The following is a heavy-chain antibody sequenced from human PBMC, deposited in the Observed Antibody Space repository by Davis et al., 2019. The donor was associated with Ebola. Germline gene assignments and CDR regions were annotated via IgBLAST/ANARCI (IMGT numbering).Heavy chain of an antibody. CDR1: GGSISSYY. D-gene: IGHD4-17*01. J-gene: IGHJ6*02. Sequence: PSETLSLTCTVSGGSISSYYWSWIRQPAGKGLEWIGRIYTSGSTNYNPSLKSRVTMSVDTSKNQFSLKLSSVTAADTAVYYCARDDRDYGDYSPYYYYGMDVWGQGTTVTVSS. CDR3: ARDDRDYGDYSPYYYYGMDV. V-gene: IGHV4-4*07. CDR2: IYTSGST.